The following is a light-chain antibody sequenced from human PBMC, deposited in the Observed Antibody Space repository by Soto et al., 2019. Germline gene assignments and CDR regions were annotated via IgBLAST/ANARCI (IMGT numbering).Light chain of an antibody. Sequence: DIQMTQTPSSLSASVRDRVTINCLASQSISTYLNWYQQKPGKAPKLLIYAASSLQSGVPSRFSGSGSGTHFTLTISSLQPEDFATYYCQQTYSTPMAFGLGTKVDMK. CDR2: AAS. V-gene: IGKV1-39*01. CDR1: QSISTY. CDR3: QQTYSTPMA. J-gene: IGKJ1*01.